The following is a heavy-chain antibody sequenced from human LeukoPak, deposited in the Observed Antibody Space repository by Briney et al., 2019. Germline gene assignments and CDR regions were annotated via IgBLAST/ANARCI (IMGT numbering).Heavy chain of an antibody. D-gene: IGHD5-24*01. Sequence: PGGSLRLSCAASGFTFRIYGMNWVRQAPGKGPEWVSYISSGSDTIYYADSAKGRFTMSRDNAKNSLFLQMNGLRAEDTAVYYCARATRNGYDYWGQGTLVAVSS. J-gene: IGHJ4*02. CDR3: ARATRNGYDY. CDR1: GFTFRIYG. CDR2: ISSGSDTI. V-gene: IGHV3-48*04.